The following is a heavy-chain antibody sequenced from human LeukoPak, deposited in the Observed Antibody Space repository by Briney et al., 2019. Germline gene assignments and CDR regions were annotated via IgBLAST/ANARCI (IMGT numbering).Heavy chain of an antibody. J-gene: IGHJ4*02. CDR1: GGSFSGYY. D-gene: IGHD2-2*01. CDR3: ARGRTRVVPAARCYFDY. Sequence: SGTLSLTCAVYGGSFSGYYWSWIRQPPGKGLEWIGEINHSGSTNYNPSHKSRVTISVDTSKNQFSLKLSSVTAADTAVYYCARGRTRVVPAARCYFDYWGQGTLVTVSS. CDR2: INHSGST. V-gene: IGHV4-34*01.